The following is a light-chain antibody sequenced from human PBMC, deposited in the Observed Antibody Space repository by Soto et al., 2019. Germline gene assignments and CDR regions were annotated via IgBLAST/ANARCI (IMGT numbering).Light chain of an antibody. J-gene: IGLJ2*01. CDR2: EVR. V-gene: IGLV2-14*01. CDR3: AAWDDSLSGVV. Sequence: QSALTQPASVSGSPGQSITISCAGTMRDIGAYNLVSWYQQHPGKAPRLIFYEVRNRPSGVPDRFSGSKSGTSASLAISGLRSEDEADYYCAAWDDSLSGVVFGGGTKLTVL. CDR1: MRDIGAYNL.